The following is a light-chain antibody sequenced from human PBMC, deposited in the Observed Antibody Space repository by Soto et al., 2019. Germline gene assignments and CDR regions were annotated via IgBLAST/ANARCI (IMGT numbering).Light chain of an antibody. Sequence: DIQMTQSPSSLSASVGDRVTITCRASQDIGKYLAWYHQKGGKVPKLLIYAASTLQSGVPSRFSGSGSGTDFTLTISSLQPEDVATYYCQKYNSAPWTFGQGTKVEIK. J-gene: IGKJ1*01. CDR2: AAS. CDR3: QKYNSAPWT. CDR1: QDIGKY. V-gene: IGKV1-27*01.